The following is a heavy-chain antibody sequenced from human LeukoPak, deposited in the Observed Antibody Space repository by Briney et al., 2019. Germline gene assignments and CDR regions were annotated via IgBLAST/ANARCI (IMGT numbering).Heavy chain of an antibody. D-gene: IGHD5-12*01. CDR2: ISSSSSTK. CDR1: GFTFSNYN. CDR3: ARLVDRARRDAFDI. V-gene: IGHV3-48*01. J-gene: IGHJ3*02. Sequence: GGSLRLSCAASGFTFSNYNMNWVRQAPGKGLEWISYISSSSSTKNYADSVKGRFTVSRDNAWNSLYLQVNSLRAEDTPVYYCARLVDRARRDAFDIWGHGTMVTVSS.